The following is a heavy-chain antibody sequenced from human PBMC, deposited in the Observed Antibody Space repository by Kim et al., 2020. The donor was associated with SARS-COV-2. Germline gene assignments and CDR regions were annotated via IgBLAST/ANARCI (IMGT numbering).Heavy chain of an antibody. D-gene: IGHD5-18*01. V-gene: IGHV4-4*02. CDR2: IYHSGST. CDR1: GGSISSSNW. CDR3: ATSLRGYSYGLFDY. J-gene: IGHJ4*02. Sequence: SETLSLTCAVSGGSISSSNWWSWVRQPPGKGLEWIGEIYHSGSTNYNPSLKSRVTISVDKSKNQFSLKLSSVTAADTAVYYCATSLRGYSYGLFDYWGQGTLVTVSS.